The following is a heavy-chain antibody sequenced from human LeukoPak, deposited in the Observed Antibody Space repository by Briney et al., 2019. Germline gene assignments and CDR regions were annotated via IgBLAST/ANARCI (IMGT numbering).Heavy chain of an antibody. Sequence: GGSLRLSCAASGFTFSSYAMHWVRQDPGKGLEWVAVISYDGSNKYYADSVKGRFTISRDNSKNTLYLQMNSLRAEDTAVYYCARDRWVSYYGMDVWGQGTTVTVSS. CDR2: ISYDGSNK. V-gene: IGHV3-30-3*01. D-gene: IGHD4-23*01. CDR3: ARDRWVSYYGMDV. J-gene: IGHJ6*02. CDR1: GFTFSSYA.